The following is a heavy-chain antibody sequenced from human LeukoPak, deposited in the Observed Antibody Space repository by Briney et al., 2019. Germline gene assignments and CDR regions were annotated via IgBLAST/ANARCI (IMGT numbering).Heavy chain of an antibody. Sequence: GGSLRLSCAASGFTSSSYSMSWVRQAPGKGLEWVSYISLSSSYIYYADSVKGRFTTSRDNAKNSLFLQMNSLRAEDTAVYHCSRGENYYDSSASGDYWGQGTLVTVSS. CDR3: SRGENYYDSSASGDY. D-gene: IGHD3-22*01. CDR2: ISLSSSYI. J-gene: IGHJ4*02. V-gene: IGHV3-21*01. CDR1: GFTSSSYS.